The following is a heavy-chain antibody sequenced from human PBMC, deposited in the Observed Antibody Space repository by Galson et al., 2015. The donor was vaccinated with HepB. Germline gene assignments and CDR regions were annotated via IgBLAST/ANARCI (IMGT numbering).Heavy chain of an antibody. CDR3: ASDGPIQGSGSLY. Sequence: SVKVSCKAFGYTFTTYYIHWVRQAPGQGLEWMGVINPSGGSTSYAQKFQGRVTMTRDTSASTVYMELSSLRSEDTAVYYCASDGPIQGSGSLYWGQGTLVTVSS. CDR2: INPSGGST. V-gene: IGHV1-46*01. J-gene: IGHJ4*02. CDR1: GYTFTTYY. D-gene: IGHD3-10*01.